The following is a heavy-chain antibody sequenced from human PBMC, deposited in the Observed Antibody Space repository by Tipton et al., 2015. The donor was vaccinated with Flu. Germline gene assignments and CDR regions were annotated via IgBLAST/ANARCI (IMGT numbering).Heavy chain of an antibody. CDR2: VNPTGGTT. D-gene: IGHD1-1*01. J-gene: IGHJ6*02. CDR1: GYTFGSYY. CDR3: ARVLNNWNPRYGMDV. V-gene: IGHV1-46*01. Sequence: QLVQSGAEVKKPGASVKVSCKASGYTFGSYYVHWVRQAPGQGLEWMGVVNPTGGTTLYAQRFQGRVTMTRDTSTTTVYMELSSLTSEDTALYFCARVLNNWNPRYGMDVWGQGTTVTVSS.